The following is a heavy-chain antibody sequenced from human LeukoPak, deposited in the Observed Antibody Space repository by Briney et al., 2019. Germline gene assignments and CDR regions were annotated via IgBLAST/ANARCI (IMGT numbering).Heavy chain of an antibody. CDR1: GYSISSGDY. V-gene: IGHV4-38-2*02. J-gene: IGHJ5*02. CDR3: ARLKANWFDP. Sequence: SETLSLTCTVSGYSISSGDYWGWIRQPPGKGLEWIGSIYHSGSTYYNPSLKSRVTMSVDTSKNQFSLRLSSVTAADTAVYYCARLKANWFDPWGQGTLVTVSS. CDR2: IYHSGST.